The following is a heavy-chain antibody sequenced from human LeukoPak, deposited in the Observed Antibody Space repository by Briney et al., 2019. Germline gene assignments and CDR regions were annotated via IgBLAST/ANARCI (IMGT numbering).Heavy chain of an antibody. J-gene: IGHJ4*02. V-gene: IGHV1-18*01. CDR1: GYTFPSYG. CDR3: ASQGITMIVVPPSN. D-gene: IGHD3-22*01. Sequence: ASVKVSCKASGYTFPSYGISWVRQAPGQGLEWMGWISAYNDNTNYAQNLQDRVTMTTDASTSTVYMGLRSLGSDDTAVYYCASQGITMIVVPPSNWGQGTLVTVSS. CDR2: ISAYNDNT.